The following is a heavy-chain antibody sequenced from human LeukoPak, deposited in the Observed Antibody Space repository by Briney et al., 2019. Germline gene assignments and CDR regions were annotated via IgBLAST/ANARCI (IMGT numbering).Heavy chain of an antibody. V-gene: IGHV1-46*01. D-gene: IGHD3-10*01. CDR3: ARDPEGGFGYGSGSYYDY. CDR1: EYTFTGYY. CDR2: INPSGGRT. Sequence: ASVKVSCKASEYTFTGYYMHWVRQAPGQGLEWMGIINPSGGRTNYAQTFQGRVTMARDMSTSTVYMELSSLGSEDTSVYYCARDPEGGFGYGSGSYYDYWGQGTLVTVSS. J-gene: IGHJ4*02.